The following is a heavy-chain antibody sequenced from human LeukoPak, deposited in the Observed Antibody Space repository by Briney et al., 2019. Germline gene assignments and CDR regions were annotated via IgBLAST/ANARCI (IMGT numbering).Heavy chain of an antibody. J-gene: IGHJ4*02. CDR1: GYSVSSNTAA. CDR2: TYYRSQWNS. V-gene: IGHV6-1*01. Sequence: SQTLSLTCAISGYSVSSNTAAWNWIRQSPSRGLEWLGRTYYRSQWNSDYALSVKSRIAINADTSKNQVSLQLNSVTPEDTAVCCCARVLHLGRGFNSWGQGTLVTVSS. CDR3: ARVLHLGRGFNS. D-gene: IGHD3-10*01.